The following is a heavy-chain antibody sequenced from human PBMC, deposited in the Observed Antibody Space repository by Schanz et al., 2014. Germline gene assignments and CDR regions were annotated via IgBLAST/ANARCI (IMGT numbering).Heavy chain of an antibody. V-gene: IGHV3-23*04. CDR3: AKWRGYCSGGTCYDCYYYGLDV. CDR1: GFTLSSYA. CDR2: ISHSGSSK. D-gene: IGHD2-15*01. Sequence: AQLVESGGGEVQPGRSLRLSCAAYGFTLSSYAMTWVRQAPGKGLEWGSRISHSGSSKYYADSVKGRFTISRDNSENTLYIQMNSLSAGDTAVFYCAKWRGYCSGGTCYDCYYYGLDVWGQGTTVTVSS. J-gene: IGHJ6*02.